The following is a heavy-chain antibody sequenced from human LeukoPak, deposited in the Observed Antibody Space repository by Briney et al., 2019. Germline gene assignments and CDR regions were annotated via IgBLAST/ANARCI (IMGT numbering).Heavy chain of an antibody. V-gene: IGHV1-18*01. CDR3: ARTYDTYSTHFDY. D-gene: IGHD3-22*01. CDR2: ISAYNGNT. CDR1: GYTFTIYG. J-gene: IGHJ4*02. Sequence: ASVKVSCKASGYTFTIYGISRVRQAPGQGLEWMGGISAYNGNTNDAQKLQGRVTMTTETSTSTAYMELRSLRSDDTAVYYCARTYDTYSTHFDYWGQGTPVTVSS.